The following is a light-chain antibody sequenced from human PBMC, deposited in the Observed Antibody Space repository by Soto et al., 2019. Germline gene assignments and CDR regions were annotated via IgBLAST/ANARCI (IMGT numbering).Light chain of an antibody. Sequence: DIQWTHSPSSLPASVGDRFTITCRASQSISSWLAWYQQKPGKAPKLLIYDASSLESGVPSRFSGSGSGTEFTLTISSLQPDDFATYYCQQYNSYPWTFGQGTKVDIK. J-gene: IGKJ1*01. CDR1: QSISSW. CDR2: DAS. CDR3: QQYNSYPWT. V-gene: IGKV1-5*01.